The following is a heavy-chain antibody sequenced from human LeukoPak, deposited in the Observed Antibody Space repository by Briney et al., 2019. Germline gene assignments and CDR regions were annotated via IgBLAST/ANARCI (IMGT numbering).Heavy chain of an antibody. Sequence: GGSLRLSCAASGFTFSSYGMHWVRQAPGKGLEWVAVIWYDGSNKYYADSVKGRFTISRDNSKNTLYLQMNSLRAEDTAVYYCARAYCGGDCFPEYWGQGTLVTVSS. J-gene: IGHJ4*02. CDR3: ARAYCGGDCFPEY. V-gene: IGHV3-33*01. CDR1: GFTFSSYG. CDR2: IWYDGSNK. D-gene: IGHD2-21*02.